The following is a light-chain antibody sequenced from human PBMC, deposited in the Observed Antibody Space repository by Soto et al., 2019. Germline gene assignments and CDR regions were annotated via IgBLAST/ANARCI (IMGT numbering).Light chain of an antibody. V-gene: IGLV2-14*01. J-gene: IGLJ3*02. CDR3: SSYTSNSTWV. CDR1: SSDVGGYNY. Sequence: QSVLTQPASVSGSPGQSITISCTGVSSDVGGYNYVSWYQQHPGKAPKVIIYEVKNRPSGISNRFSGSKSGNTASLTISGLQAEDEADYYCSSYTSNSTWVFGGGTKLPVL. CDR2: EVK.